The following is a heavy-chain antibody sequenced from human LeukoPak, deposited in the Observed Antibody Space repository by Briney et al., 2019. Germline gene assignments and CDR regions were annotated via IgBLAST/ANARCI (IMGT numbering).Heavy chain of an antibody. CDR3: ARDRITMVRGVMGYYFDY. D-gene: IGHD3-10*01. CDR1: GYTFTGYY. V-gene: IGHV1-2*02. J-gene: IGHJ4*02. CDR2: INPNSGGT. Sequence: ASVKVSCKASGYTFTGYYMHWVRQAPGQGLEWMGWINPNSGGTNYARKFQGRVTMTRDTSISTAYMELSRLRSDDTAVYYCARDRITMVRGVMGYYFDYWGQGTLVTVSS.